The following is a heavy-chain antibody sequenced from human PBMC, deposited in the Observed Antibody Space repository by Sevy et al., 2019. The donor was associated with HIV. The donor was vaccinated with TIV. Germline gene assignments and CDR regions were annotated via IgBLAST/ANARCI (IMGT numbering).Heavy chain of an antibody. Sequence: GWSLRRSCAVSGFNFNIYSMSWVRQAPGKGLEWVSTLSFGCGKINYADSVKGRFIISRDDSKNTLYLQMNSLRAEDTAVYFCAREGCTRPHDYWGQGTLVTVSS. CDR3: AREGCTRPHDY. CDR1: GFNFNIYS. V-gene: IGHV3-23*01. CDR2: LSFGCGKI. J-gene: IGHJ4*02. D-gene: IGHD2-8*01.